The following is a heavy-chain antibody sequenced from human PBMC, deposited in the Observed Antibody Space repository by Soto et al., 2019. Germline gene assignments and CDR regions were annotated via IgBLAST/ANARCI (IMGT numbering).Heavy chain of an antibody. CDR1: GGTFSSYT. V-gene: IGHV1-69*04. Sequence: SVKVSCKASGGTFSSYTISWVRQAPGQGLEWMGRIIPILGIANYAQKFQGRVTITADKSTSTAYMELSSLRSEDTAVYYCARDPHGGTNELDYWGQGTLVTVSS. D-gene: IGHD2-8*01. CDR3: ARDPHGGTNELDY. CDR2: IIPILGIA. J-gene: IGHJ4*02.